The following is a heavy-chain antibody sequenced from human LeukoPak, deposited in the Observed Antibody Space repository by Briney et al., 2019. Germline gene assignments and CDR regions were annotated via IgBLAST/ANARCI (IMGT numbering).Heavy chain of an antibody. CDR2: INSDGSWT. J-gene: IGHJ4*02. Sequence: GGSLRLSCAASGNYWMHWVRQIPGKGLVWVSHINSDGSWTSYADSVRGRFTISKDNAKNTVYLQMNSLRAEDTAVYYCVSFYETYWGRGTLVTVSS. V-gene: IGHV3-74*01. CDR1: GNYW. CDR3: VSFYETY. D-gene: IGHD2/OR15-2a*01.